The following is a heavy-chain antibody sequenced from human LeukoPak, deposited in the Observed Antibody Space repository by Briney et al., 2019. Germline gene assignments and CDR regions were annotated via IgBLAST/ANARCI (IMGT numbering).Heavy chain of an antibody. CDR2: ISSSSTSR. Sequence: PGGSQRLSCAASGFTFSRYSMNWVRQAPGKGLEWISYISSSSTSRYYADSVKGRFTISRDNAKNSLYLQMNSLRDEDTAVYYCARDWEQLSDWGQGTLVTVSS. CDR3: ARDWEQLSD. CDR1: GFTFSRYS. D-gene: IGHD6-6*01. V-gene: IGHV3-48*02. J-gene: IGHJ4*02.